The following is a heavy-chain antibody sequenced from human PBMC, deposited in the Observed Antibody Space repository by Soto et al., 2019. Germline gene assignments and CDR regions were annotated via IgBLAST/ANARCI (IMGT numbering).Heavy chain of an antibody. D-gene: IGHD2-2*01. J-gene: IGHJ4*02. Sequence: SETLSLTCAVYGGSFSGYYWSCIRQPPGKGLEWIGEINHSGSTNYNPSLKSRVTISVDTSKNQFSLKLSSVTAADTAVYYCARLYCSSTSCPLTFDYWGQGTLVTVPQ. V-gene: IGHV4-34*01. CDR2: INHSGST. CDR3: ARLYCSSTSCPLTFDY. CDR1: GGSFSGYY.